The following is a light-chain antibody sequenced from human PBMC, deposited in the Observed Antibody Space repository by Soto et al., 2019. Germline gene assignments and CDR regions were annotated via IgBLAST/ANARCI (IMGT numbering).Light chain of an antibody. J-gene: IGLJ3*02. V-gene: IGLV2-14*01. CDR2: EVT. CDR1: SSDVGGYNL. Sequence: QSVLTQPASVSESPGQSITISCTGTSSDVGGYNLVSWYQQNPGDAPKLLIYEVTNRPSGVSNRFSGSKSGNTASLTISGLQAEDEADYYCSSYTNTNTWVFGGGTKVTVL. CDR3: SSYTNTNTWV.